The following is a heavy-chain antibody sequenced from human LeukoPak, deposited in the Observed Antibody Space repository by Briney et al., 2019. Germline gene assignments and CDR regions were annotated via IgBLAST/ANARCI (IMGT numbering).Heavy chain of an antibody. J-gene: IGHJ6*03. CDR3: ARGLRLVYYYYYYMDV. V-gene: IGHV4-34*01. CDR2: INHSGST. CDR1: GGSFSGYY. Sequence: SETLSLTCAVYGGSFSGYYWSWIRQPPGKGLEWNGEINHSGSTNYNPSLKSRVTISVDTSKNQFSLKRSSVTAADTAVYYCARGLRLVYYYYYYMDVWGKGTTVTVSS.